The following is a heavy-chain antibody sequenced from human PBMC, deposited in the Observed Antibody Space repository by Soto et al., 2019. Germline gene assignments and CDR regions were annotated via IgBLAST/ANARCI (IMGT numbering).Heavy chain of an antibody. D-gene: IGHD3-3*01. J-gene: IGHJ6*04. CDR2: ISGSGGST. CDR3: ARGGIFRCYYYYRMED. V-gene: IGHV3-23*01. Sequence: PGGSLRLSCAASGFTFSSYAMSWVRQAPGKGLEWVSAISGSGGSTYYADSVKGRFTISRDNSKNTLYLQMNSLRAEDTAVYYCARGGIFRCYYYYRMEDWGKGTTVTVSS. CDR1: GFTFSSYA.